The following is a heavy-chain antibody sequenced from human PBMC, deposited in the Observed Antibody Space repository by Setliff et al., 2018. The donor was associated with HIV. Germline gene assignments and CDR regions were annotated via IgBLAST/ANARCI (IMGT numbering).Heavy chain of an antibody. J-gene: IGHJ4*02. CDR1: GFTFSDYY. CDR2: ISSSGSTI. V-gene: IGHV3-11*04. Sequence: GGSLRLSCAASGFTFSDYYMSWIRQAPGKGLEWVSYISSSGSTIYYVDSVKGRFTISRDNAKESVYLQMNSLRVEESAVYYCARQGAVTGHSFDSWGQGALVTVSS. D-gene: IGHD6-19*01. CDR3: ARQGAVTGHSFDS.